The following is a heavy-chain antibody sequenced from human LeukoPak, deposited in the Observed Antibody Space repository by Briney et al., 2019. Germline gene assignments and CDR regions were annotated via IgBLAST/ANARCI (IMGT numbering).Heavy chain of an antibody. V-gene: IGHV3-20*04. J-gene: IGHJ3*02. CDR2: ITWNGGST. Sequence: GGSLRLSCAASGFTFNDYGMSWVRQAPGQGPEWVSGITWNGGSTDYADSVKGRFTISRDNAKNSLYLQMNSLRAEDTALYYCARDTGYRGYTMFAFDIWGQGTMVTVSS. CDR1: GFTFNDYG. CDR3: ARDTGYRGYTMFAFDI. D-gene: IGHD3-10*02.